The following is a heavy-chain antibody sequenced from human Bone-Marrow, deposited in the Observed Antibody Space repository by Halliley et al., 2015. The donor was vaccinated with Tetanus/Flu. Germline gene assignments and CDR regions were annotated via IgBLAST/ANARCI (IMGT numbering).Heavy chain of an antibody. CDR3: ARGSTSAFGF. CDR1: GGSVSSTSHY. CDR2: IYYTGNT. V-gene: IGHV4-61*03. Sequence: TLSLTCTVSGGSVSSTSHYWSWIRQPPGKGLEWIGYIYYTGNTNYNPSLKSRVTMSVDTSKNHFSLNLRSVTAADTAVYYCARGSTSAFGFWGQGALISFSS. J-gene: IGHJ4*02.